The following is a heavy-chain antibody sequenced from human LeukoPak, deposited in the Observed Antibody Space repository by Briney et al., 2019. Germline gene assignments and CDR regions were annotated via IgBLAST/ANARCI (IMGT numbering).Heavy chain of an antibody. Sequence: GGSLRLSCAASGFTFSSHWMHWVRQAPGKGLVWVSRINSDGSITTYADSAQGRPTISRDNAKNTLYLQMNSLRVEDTAVYYCARDYNWNPPDYWGQGTLVTVSS. CDR3: ARDYNWNPPDY. D-gene: IGHD1-1*01. V-gene: IGHV3-74*01. CDR1: GFTFSSHW. CDR2: INSDGSIT. J-gene: IGHJ4*02.